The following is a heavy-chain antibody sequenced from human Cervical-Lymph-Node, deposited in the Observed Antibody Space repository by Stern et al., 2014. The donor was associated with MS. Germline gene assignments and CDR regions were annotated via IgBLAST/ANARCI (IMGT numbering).Heavy chain of an antibody. V-gene: IGHV1-69*01. D-gene: IGHD1-26*01. Sequence: VQLVESGAEVKKPGSSVKVSCKASGGTFSSYAISWVRQAPGQGLEWMGGIIPIFGTANYAQKVQGSVTITADESTSTAYMELSSLRPEDTAVYYCARGELKEGLVRGMDVWGHGTTVTVSS. CDR1: GGTFSSYA. CDR3: ARGELKEGLVRGMDV. J-gene: IGHJ6*02. CDR2: IIPIFGTA.